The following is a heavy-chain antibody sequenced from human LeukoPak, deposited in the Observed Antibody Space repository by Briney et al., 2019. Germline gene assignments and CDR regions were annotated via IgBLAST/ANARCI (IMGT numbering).Heavy chain of an antibody. Sequence: ASVKVSCKASGYTFTSYYMHWVRRAPGQGLEWMGIINPSGGSTNYAQKLQGRVTMTTDTSTSTAYMELRSLRSDDTAVYYCARAGSTVTKYFQHWGQGTLVTVSS. CDR1: GYTFTSYY. J-gene: IGHJ1*01. CDR2: INPSGGST. CDR3: ARAGSTVTKYFQH. D-gene: IGHD4-17*01. V-gene: IGHV1-46*01.